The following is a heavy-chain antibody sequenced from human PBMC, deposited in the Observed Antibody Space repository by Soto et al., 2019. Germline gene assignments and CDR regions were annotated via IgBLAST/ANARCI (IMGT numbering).Heavy chain of an antibody. D-gene: IGHD2-2*01. CDR2: IYWDDDQ. CDR1: GFSLRKTGVG. Sequence: QITLKESGPTLVKPTQTLTLTCTFSGFSLRKTGVGVGWIRQPPGKALEWLALIYWDDDQRYSPSLRSRLTITKDTSKNQVVLTMTNMDPVDTATYYCAHRRRNCRNTNCYFRAFDIWGQGTRVTVSS. CDR3: AHRRRNCRNTNCYFRAFDI. V-gene: IGHV2-5*02. J-gene: IGHJ3*02.